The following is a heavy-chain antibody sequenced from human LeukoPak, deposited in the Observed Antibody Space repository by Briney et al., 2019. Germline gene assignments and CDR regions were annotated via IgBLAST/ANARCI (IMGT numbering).Heavy chain of an antibody. Sequence: SETLSLTCTVSGAFSSFYYWTWIRQPPGKGLEWIGSIYYSGSTYYNPSLKSRVTISVDTSKNQFPLKLSSVTAADTAVYCCASVGGPYYYYYMDVWGKGTTVTVSS. CDR1: GAFSSFYY. V-gene: IGHV4-38-2*02. J-gene: IGHJ6*03. CDR3: ASVGGPYYYYYMDV. D-gene: IGHD6-25*01. CDR2: IYYSGST.